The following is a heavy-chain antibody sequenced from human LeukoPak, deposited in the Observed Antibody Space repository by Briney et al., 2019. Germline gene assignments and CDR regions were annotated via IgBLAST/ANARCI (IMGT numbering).Heavy chain of an antibody. D-gene: IGHD2-2*01. J-gene: IGHJ4*02. CDR1: GYSFTDYY. CDR2: INPKSGGT. CDR3: ARGLRVSPAFDY. V-gene: IGHV1-2*02. Sequence: GASVKVSCKTSGYSFTDYYMYWVRQAPGQGLEWMGWINPKSGGTKSAQKFQGRVTMTRDTSIITAYMELSRLRSDDTAVYYCARGLRVSPAFDYWGQGTLVTVSS.